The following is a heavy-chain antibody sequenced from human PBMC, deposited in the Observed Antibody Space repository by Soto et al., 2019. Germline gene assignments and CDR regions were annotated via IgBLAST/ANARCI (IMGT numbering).Heavy chain of an antibody. CDR1: GFTFSSYA. D-gene: IGHD3-16*02. CDR3: AKSPLRIWGSYRQIGYYFDY. J-gene: IGHJ4*02. CDR2: ISGSGGST. V-gene: IGHV3-23*01. Sequence: GGSLRLSCAASGFTFSSYAMSWVRQAPGKGLEWVSAISGSGGSTYYADSVKGRFTISRDNSKNTLYLQMSSLRAEDTAVYYCAKSPLRIWGSYRQIGYYFDYWGQGTLVTVSS.